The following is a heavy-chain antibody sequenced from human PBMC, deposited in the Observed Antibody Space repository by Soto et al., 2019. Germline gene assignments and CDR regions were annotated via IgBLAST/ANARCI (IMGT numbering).Heavy chain of an antibody. J-gene: IGHJ6*02. CDR3: ARVSWRDTYVMDV. Sequence: GSLRLAGAACGLTFSDSDMSWIRQAPGKGLEWISYITFSGNTVYYADSLKGRFTISRDNAKNSLYLQMNRLRAEDTAVYYCARVSWRDTYVMDVWGQGTTVTVYS. CDR2: ITFSGNTV. V-gene: IGHV3-11*01. CDR1: GLTFSDSD.